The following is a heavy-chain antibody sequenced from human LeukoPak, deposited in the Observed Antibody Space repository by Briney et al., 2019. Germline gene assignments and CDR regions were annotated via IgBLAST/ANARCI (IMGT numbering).Heavy chain of an antibody. V-gene: IGHV4-31*03. J-gene: IGHJ3*02. CDR1: GGSISSGGYY. CDR3: ARDGGFPEAFDI. D-gene: IGHD2-15*01. CDR2: IYYSGST. Sequence: SQTLSLTCTVSGGSISSGGYYWSWIRQHPGKGLEWIGYIYYSGSTYYNPSLKSRVTISVDTPKNQFSLKLSSVTAADTAVYYCARDGGFPEAFDIWGQGTMVTVSS.